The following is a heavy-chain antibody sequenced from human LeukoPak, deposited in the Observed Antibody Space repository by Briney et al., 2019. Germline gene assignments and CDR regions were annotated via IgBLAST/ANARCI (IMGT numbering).Heavy chain of an antibody. CDR1: GGSISSYY. Sequence: SETLSLTCTVSGGSISSYYWSWIRQPPGKGLEWMGYIYYSGSTNYNPSLKSRVTISVDTSKNQFSLKLSSVTAADTAVYYCARHPYDILTGPEYYFDYWGQGTLVTVSS. V-gene: IGHV4-59*08. D-gene: IGHD3-9*01. CDR3: ARHPYDILTGPEYYFDY. J-gene: IGHJ4*02. CDR2: IYYSGST.